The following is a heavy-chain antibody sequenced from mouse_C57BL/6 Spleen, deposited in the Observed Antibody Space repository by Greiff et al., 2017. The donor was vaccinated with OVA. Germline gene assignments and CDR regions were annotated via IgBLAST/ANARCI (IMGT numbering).Heavy chain of an antibody. CDR3: ARATPIYYDYDGAFAY. D-gene: IGHD2-4*01. Sequence: DVKLQESGPGLVKPSQSLSLTCSVTGYSITSGYYWNWIRQFPGNKLEWMGYISYDGSNNYNPSLKNRISITRDTSKNQFFLKLNSVTTEDTATYYCARATPIYYDYDGAFAYWGQGTLVTVSA. J-gene: IGHJ3*01. V-gene: IGHV3-6*01. CDR2: ISYDGSN. CDR1: GYSITSGYY.